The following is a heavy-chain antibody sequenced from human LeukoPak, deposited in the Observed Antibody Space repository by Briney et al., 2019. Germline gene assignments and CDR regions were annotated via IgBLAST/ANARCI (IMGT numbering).Heavy chain of an antibody. V-gene: IGHV3-7*05. CDR1: GFTFSTYW. CDR2: IKKDGSEK. D-gene: IGHD2-15*01. J-gene: IGHJ4*02. Sequence: PGGSLRLSCAASGFTFSTYWMAWFRQAPGKGPEWVTNIKKDGSEKYYADSVKGRFTISRDNANNLLYLQMNSLRTEDTAVYFCARDSGGRDFDHWGQGALVTVS. CDR3: ARDSGGRDFDH.